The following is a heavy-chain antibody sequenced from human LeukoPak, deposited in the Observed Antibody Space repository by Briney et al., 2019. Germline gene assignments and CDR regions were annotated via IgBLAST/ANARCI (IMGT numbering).Heavy chain of an antibody. J-gene: IGHJ4*02. CDR3: ARDTAVSDFDY. D-gene: IGHD4-23*01. Sequence: KPSETLSLTCAVYGGSFSGYYWSWIRQPPGKGLEWIGEINHSGSTNYNPSLKSRVTISVDTSKNQFSLKLSSVTAADTAVYYCARDTAVSDFDYWGRGTLVTVSS. CDR2: INHSGST. V-gene: IGHV4-34*01. CDR1: GGSFSGYY.